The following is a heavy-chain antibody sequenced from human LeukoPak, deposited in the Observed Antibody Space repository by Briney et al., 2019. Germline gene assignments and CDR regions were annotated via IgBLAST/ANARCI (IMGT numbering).Heavy chain of an antibody. D-gene: IGHD2-2*01. V-gene: IGHV4-4*07. CDR2: IYTSGST. CDR1: GGSISSYY. CDR3: ARFVVVPAAIQQNNWFDP. J-gene: IGHJ5*02. Sequence: KPSETLSLTCTVSGGSISSYYWSWIRQPAGKGLEWIGRIYTSGSTNYNPSLKSRVTMSVDTSKNQFSLKLSSVTAADTAVYYCARFVVVPAAIQQNNWFDPWGQGTLVTVSS.